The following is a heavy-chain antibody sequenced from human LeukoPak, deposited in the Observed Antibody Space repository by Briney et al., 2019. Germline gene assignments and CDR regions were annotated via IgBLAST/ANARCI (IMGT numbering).Heavy chain of an antibody. CDR3: ARDYGGSSPFDY. CDR2: ISSSGSTI. D-gene: IGHD4-23*01. J-gene: IGHJ4*02. Sequence: PGGSPRLSCAASGFTFSSYEMHWVRQAPGKGLEWVSYISSSGSTIYYADSVKGRFTISRDNAKNSLYLQMNGLRAEDTAVYYCARDYGGSSPFDYWGQGTLVTVSS. V-gene: IGHV3-48*03. CDR1: GFTFSSYE.